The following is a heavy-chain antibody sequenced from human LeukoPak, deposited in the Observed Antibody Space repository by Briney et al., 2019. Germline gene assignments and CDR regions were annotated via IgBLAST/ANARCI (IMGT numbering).Heavy chain of an antibody. Sequence: GGSLRLSCAASGFSVSSRFMNWVRQAPGKGLEWISYISSSGSIINYADSVKGRFTISRDNAKNSLYLQMNSLRAEDTAVYYCARGATRRSSGAFDIWGQGTMVTVSS. V-gene: IGHV3-48*03. D-gene: IGHD6-6*01. J-gene: IGHJ3*02. CDR1: GFSVSSRF. CDR3: ARGATRRSSGAFDI. CDR2: ISSSGSII.